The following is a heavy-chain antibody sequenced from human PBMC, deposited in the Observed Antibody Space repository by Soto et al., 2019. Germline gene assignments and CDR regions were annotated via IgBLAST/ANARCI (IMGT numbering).Heavy chain of an antibody. CDR3: ARAREAFDI. V-gene: IGHV3-11*05. CDR2: ISTSSSER. J-gene: IGHJ3*02. D-gene: IGHD1-26*01. Sequence: QVPLVESGGGLVKPGGSLRLSCAASGFTFSDYYMTWIRQAPGKGLEWVSYISTSSSERKYADSVKGRFTISRDNAKNSLYLQMNSLRAEDTAVYYCARAREAFDIWGQGTMVTVSS. CDR1: GFTFSDYY.